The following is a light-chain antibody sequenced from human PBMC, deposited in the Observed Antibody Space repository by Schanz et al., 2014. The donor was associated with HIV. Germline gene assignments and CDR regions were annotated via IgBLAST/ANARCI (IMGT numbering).Light chain of an antibody. Sequence: EIVLTQSPGRLSLSPGERATLSCRASQYVSNNYLSWHQQKPGQAPRLLIFGASGRATGIPDRFSGSGSGTDFTLTISRLEPEDFAVYYCQHYGSSFGPGTKVDIK. J-gene: IGKJ3*01. CDR3: QHYGSS. V-gene: IGKV3-20*01. CDR1: QYVSNNY. CDR2: GAS.